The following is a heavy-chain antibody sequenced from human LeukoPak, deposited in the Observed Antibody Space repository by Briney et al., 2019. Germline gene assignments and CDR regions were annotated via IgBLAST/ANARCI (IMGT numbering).Heavy chain of an antibody. CDR2: IYYSGNT. CDR1: GGSIRSSSYY. Sequence: PSETLSLTCTVSGGSIRSSSYYWGWIRQPPGKGLEWIGSIYYSGNTYYNPSLKSRVTISVDTSKNQFSLKLNSVTAADTAVYYCARGSYYYDSSGSFDYWGQGTLVTVSS. V-gene: IGHV4-39*07. D-gene: IGHD3-22*01. CDR3: ARGSYYYDSSGSFDY. J-gene: IGHJ4*02.